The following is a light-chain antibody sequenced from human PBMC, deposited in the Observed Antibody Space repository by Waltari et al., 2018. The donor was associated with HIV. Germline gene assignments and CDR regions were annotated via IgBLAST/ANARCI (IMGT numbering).Light chain of an antibody. V-gene: IGLV3-25*03. Sequence: SSDLTQPPSVSVSPGQTATITCSADSLSKKYTPWYKQRPGQAPVLLISKDNKRPSGIPERFSGSTSGTTVTLAISRVQPDDEADYYCQSSDTSGTSVIFGGGTKLTVL. CDR3: QSSDTSGTSVI. CDR2: KDN. J-gene: IGLJ2*01. CDR1: SLSKKY.